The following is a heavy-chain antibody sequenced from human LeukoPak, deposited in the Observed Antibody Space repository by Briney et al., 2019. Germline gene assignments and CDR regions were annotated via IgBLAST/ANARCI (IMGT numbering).Heavy chain of an antibody. V-gene: IGHV3-30*02. CDR1: GFTFSSYG. J-gene: IGHJ4*02. CDR3: AKDLGYDSSGYSFG. CDR2: IRYDGSNK. D-gene: IGHD3-22*01. Sequence: GGSLRPSCAASGFTFSSYGMHWVRQAPGKGLEWVAFIRYDGSNKYYADSVKGRFTISRDNSKNTLYLQMDSLRAEDTAVYYCAKDLGYDSSGYSFGWGQGTLVTVSS.